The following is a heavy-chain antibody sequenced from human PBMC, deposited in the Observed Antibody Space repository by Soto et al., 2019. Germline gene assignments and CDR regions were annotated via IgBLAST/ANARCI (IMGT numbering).Heavy chain of an antibody. J-gene: IGHJ4*02. Sequence: GGSLRLSCAASGIVFSDYMSWVRQAPGKGLEWLSYISGSGRTIYSADSVKGRFTISRDNATNSLYLQMNSLRAEDTAVYYCAKGLYSEWAQLWYPFFYYWGQGSLVTVSS. D-gene: IGHD5-18*01. CDR2: ISGSGRTI. CDR3: AKGLYSEWAQLWYPFFYY. CDR1: GIVFSDY. V-gene: IGHV3-11*01.